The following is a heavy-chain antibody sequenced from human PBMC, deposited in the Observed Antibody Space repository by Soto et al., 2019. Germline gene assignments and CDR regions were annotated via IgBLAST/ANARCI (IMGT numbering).Heavy chain of an antibody. Sequence: QVQLVESGGGVVQPGRSLRLSCAASGFTFSSYGMHWVRQAPGKGLEWVAVISYDGSNKYYADSVKGRFTISRDNSKNKLYLQMNSLRAEDTAVYYCAKDRGYSGYRWGQGTLVTVSS. CDR2: ISYDGSNK. CDR1: GFTFSSYG. J-gene: IGHJ4*02. D-gene: IGHD5-12*01. CDR3: AKDRGYSGYR. V-gene: IGHV3-30*18.